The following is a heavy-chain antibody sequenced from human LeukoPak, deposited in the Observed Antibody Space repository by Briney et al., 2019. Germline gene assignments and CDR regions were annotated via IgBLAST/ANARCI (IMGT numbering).Heavy chain of an antibody. J-gene: IGHJ2*01. V-gene: IGHV1-69*13. D-gene: IGHD4-23*01. CDR2: IIPIFGTA. CDR1: GGTFSSYA. Sequence: SVKVSCKASGGTFSSYAISWVRQAPGQGLEWMGGIIPIFGTANYAQKFQGRVTITADESTSTAYMELSSLRSEDTAVYYCARDIVGADYGGNSGWYFDLWGRGTLVTVSS. CDR3: ARDIVGADYGGNSGWYFDL.